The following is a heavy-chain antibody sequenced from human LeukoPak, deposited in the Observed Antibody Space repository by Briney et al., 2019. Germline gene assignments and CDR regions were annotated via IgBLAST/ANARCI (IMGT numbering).Heavy chain of an antibody. CDR1: GYTFTSYD. Sequence: ASVKVSCKASGYTFTSYDINWVRQATGQGLEWMGWMNPNSGKTGYAQKFQGRVTMTRNTSISTAYMELSSLRSEDTAVYYCARSHPLAFYYYGMDVWGQGTTVTVSS. CDR3: ARSHPLAFYYYGMDV. CDR2: MNPNSGKT. V-gene: IGHV1-8*01. J-gene: IGHJ6*02.